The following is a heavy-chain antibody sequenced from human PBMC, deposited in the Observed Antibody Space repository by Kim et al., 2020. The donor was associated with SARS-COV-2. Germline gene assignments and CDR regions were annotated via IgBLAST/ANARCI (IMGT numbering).Heavy chain of an antibody. CDR1: GGSIRSYY. CDR3: AREREGTYYDSSGYPSRYFDL. Sequence: SETLSLTCTVSGGSIRSYYWSWLRQPPGKGLEWIGYIYYSGSSNYNPSLKSRVTISVDTSKNQFSLKLSSVTAADTAVYYCAREREGTYYDSSGYPSRYFDLWGRGALVTVSS. CDR2: IYYSGSS. J-gene: IGHJ2*01. V-gene: IGHV4-59*01. D-gene: IGHD3-22*01.